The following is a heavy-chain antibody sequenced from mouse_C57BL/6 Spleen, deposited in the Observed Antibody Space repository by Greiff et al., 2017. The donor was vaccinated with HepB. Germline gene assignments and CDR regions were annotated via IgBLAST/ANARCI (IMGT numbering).Heavy chain of an antibody. CDR2: INYDGSST. CDR3: ARDGVYGNYPYAMDY. J-gene: IGHJ4*01. D-gene: IGHD2-1*01. Sequence: EVKLVESEGGLVQPGSSMKLSCTASGFTFSDYYMAWVRQVPEKGLEWVANINYDGSSTYYLDSLKSRFIISRDNAKNILYLQMSSLKSEDTATYYFARDGVYGNYPYAMDYWGQGTSVTVSS. CDR1: GFTFSDYY. V-gene: IGHV5-16*01.